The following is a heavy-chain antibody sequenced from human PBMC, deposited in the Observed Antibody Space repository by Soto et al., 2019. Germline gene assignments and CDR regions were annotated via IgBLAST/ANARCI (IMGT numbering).Heavy chain of an antibody. Sequence: GGSLRLSCAASGFTFNTYSMSWVRQAPGKGLEWVSGISGGGASADYVDSVKGRFTISRDKSKNTVYLEMNSLRDEDTAVYYCAKGRGYSGIYLENCGPGTIAAVSS. CDR3: AKGRGYSGIYLEN. J-gene: IGHJ4*02. CDR2: ISGGGASA. D-gene: IGHD5-12*01. V-gene: IGHV3-23*01. CDR1: GFTFNTYS.